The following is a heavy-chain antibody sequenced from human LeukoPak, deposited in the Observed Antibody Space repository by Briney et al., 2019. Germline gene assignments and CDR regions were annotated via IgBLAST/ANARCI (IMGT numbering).Heavy chain of an antibody. CDR3: ARNRAAHDY. Sequence: PGGSLRLSCAASGFIFSNSAMHWVRQAPGKGLEWVAVISYDGSNKYYADSVKGRFTISRDNSKNTLYLQMNSLRAEDTAVYYCARNRAAHDYWGQGTLVTVSS. CDR1: GFIFSNSA. V-gene: IGHV3-30*03. CDR2: ISYDGSNK. J-gene: IGHJ4*02. D-gene: IGHD1-14*01.